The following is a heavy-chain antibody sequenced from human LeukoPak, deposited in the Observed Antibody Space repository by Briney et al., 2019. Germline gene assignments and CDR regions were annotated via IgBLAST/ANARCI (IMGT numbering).Heavy chain of an antibody. CDR2: ISGSGSDT. D-gene: IGHD3-10*01. Sequence: PGGSLRFSCAASGFTFSSNAMSWVRQVPGKGLEWISAISGSGSDTYYADSVKGRFTISRDNSKSTLYLQMNSLRAEDTALYYCAKDLGGEGGSGFPGYWGQGTLVTVSS. V-gene: IGHV3-23*01. CDR3: AKDLGGEGGSGFPGY. CDR1: GFTFSSNA. J-gene: IGHJ4*02.